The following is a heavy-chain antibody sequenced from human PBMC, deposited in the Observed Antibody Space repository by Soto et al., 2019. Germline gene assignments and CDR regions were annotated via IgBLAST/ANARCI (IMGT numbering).Heavy chain of an antibody. J-gene: IGHJ6*02. Sequence: QVQLVESGGGVVQPGRSLRLSCAPSGFSFSDFGMHWVHQAPGKGLEWVAAISHDGSNKYYGDSVKGRFSISRDHSNNRLYLQMNILKVEDSAIYFCAKETRSRAVTATRVNGMDVWGQGTTVTVSS. D-gene: IGHD2-21*02. CDR2: ISHDGSNK. CDR3: AKETRSRAVTATRVNGMDV. V-gene: IGHV3-30*18. CDR1: GFSFSDFG.